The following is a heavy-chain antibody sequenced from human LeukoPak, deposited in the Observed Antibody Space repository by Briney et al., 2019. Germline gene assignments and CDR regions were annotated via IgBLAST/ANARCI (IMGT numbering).Heavy chain of an antibody. CDR2: ISSNGGST. V-gene: IGHV3-64*01. D-gene: IGHD1-26*01. CDR3: ARGEGGGSGTIPYY. CDR1: EFTFSSYA. Sequence: PGGSLRLSCAASEFTFSSYAMHWVRQAPGKGLEYVSAISSNGGSTYYANSVKGRFTISRDNSKNTLYLQMGSLRAEDMAVYYCARGEGGGSGTIPYYWGQGTLVTVSS. J-gene: IGHJ4*02.